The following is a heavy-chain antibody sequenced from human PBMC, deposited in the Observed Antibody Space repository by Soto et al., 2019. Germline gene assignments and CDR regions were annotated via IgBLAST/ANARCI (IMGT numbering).Heavy chain of an antibody. CDR3: ARVWERTVTTRNYFYGIDV. CDR2: ISGRGDST. J-gene: IGHJ6*02. V-gene: IGHV3-23*01. D-gene: IGHD4-17*01. CDR1: GFTFYSYS. Sequence: PXGSLRLSCAASGFTFYSYSMTGVRQAPGKALEWVSTISGRGDSTYYADSVKGRFSISRDNYKNTVSLQMNSLRAENTAVYFCARVWERTVTTRNYFYGIDVWGRGTTVTVSS.